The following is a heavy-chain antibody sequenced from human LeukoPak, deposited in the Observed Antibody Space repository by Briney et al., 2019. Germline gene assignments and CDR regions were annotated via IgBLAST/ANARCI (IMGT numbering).Heavy chain of an antibody. J-gene: IGHJ3*02. CDR3: ARGRLGFDAFDI. CDR2: ISYDGSNK. D-gene: IGHD3-16*01. CDR1: GFDISNNY. Sequence: GGSLRLSCAVSGFDISNNYMSWVRQAPGKGLEWLAVISYDGSNKYYADSVEGRFTISRHNSKNTLYLQMNSLRAEDTAVYYCARGRLGFDAFDIWGQGTMVTVSS. V-gene: IGHV3-30*03.